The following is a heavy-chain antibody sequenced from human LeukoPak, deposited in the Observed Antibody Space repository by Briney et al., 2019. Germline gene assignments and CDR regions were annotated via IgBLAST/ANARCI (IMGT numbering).Heavy chain of an antibody. CDR1: GYSISSDHF. V-gene: IGHV4-38-2*01. CDR2: ISHRVSS. J-gene: IGHJ4*02. D-gene: IGHD6-13*01. CDR3: ARGRDSSGWYVIFDY. Sequence: SETLSLTCGLSGYSISSDHFWGWIRQPPGKGLEWIGTISHRVSSDYNPSLKSRVTISLNTSKNKFSLNLPSGRAADTAVYYCARGRDSSGWYVIFDYWGQGALVTVSS.